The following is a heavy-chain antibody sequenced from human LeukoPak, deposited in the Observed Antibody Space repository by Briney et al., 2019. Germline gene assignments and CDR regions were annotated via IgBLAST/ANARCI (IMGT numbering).Heavy chain of an antibody. Sequence: GSLRLSCAASGFTFSDYYMSWLRQAPGKGLEWVSYISSSGSTIYYADSVKGRFTISRDNAKNSLYLQMNSLRAEDTAVYYCASVIAGDAFDIWGQGTMVTVSS. CDR2: ISSSGSTI. CDR1: GFTFSDYY. J-gene: IGHJ3*02. CDR3: ASVIAGDAFDI. D-gene: IGHD6-13*01. V-gene: IGHV3-11*01.